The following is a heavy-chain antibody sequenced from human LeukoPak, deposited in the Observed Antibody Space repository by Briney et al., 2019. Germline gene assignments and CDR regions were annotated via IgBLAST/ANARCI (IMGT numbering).Heavy chain of an antibody. V-gene: IGHV4-39*07. CDR2: IYYSGST. Sequence: NSSETLSLTCTVSGGSISSYYWGWIRQPPGKGLEWIGSIYYSGSTYYNPSLKSRVTISVDTSKNQFSLKLSSVTAADTAVYYCARITIFGVVADYWGQGTLVTVSS. CDR3: ARITIFGVVADY. J-gene: IGHJ4*02. D-gene: IGHD3-3*01. CDR1: GGSISSYY.